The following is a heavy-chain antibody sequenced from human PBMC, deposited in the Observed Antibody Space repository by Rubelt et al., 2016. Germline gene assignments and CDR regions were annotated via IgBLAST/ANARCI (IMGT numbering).Heavy chain of an antibody. CDR2: IHHSGST. J-gene: IGHJ4*02. D-gene: IGHD6-19*01. CDR3: ARQDSSGWYYFDY. CDR1: GGSFSDYY. Sequence: QVQLKQWGAGLLKSSETLSLTCAVYGGSFSDYYWSWIRQPPGKGLEWIGEIHHSGSTNYNQSLGSEVTIYVETSKNHFSLKLGSVTAADTAVYYCARQDSSGWYYFDYWGQGTLVTVSS. V-gene: IGHV4-34*01.